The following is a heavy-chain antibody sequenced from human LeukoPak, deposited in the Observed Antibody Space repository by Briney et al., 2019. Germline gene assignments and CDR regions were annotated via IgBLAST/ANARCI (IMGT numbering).Heavy chain of an antibody. CDR3: ARTRIGRGYFDY. V-gene: IGHV1-46*01. CDR2: INPSGGST. CDR1: GYTFTSYY. D-gene: IGHD2-15*01. J-gene: IGHJ4*02. Sequence: ASLKVSCKASGYTFTSYYMHWVRQAPGQGLEWMGIINPSGGSTSYARKFQGRVTMTRDTSTSTVYMELSSLRSEDTAVYYCARTRIGRGYFDYWGQGTLVTVSS.